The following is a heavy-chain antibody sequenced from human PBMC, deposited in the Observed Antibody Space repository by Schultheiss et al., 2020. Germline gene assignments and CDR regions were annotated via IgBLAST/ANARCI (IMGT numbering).Heavy chain of an antibody. CDR1: GFTFSSYA. J-gene: IGHJ6*02. CDR2: ISYDGSNK. D-gene: IGHD1-20*01. Sequence: GGSLRLSCAASGFTFSSYAMHWVRQAPGKGLEWVAVISYDGSNKYYADSVKGRFTISRDNSKNTLYLQMNSLRAEDTAVYYCARSITGSGGYYYYGMDVWGQGTTVTVSS. V-gene: IGHV3-30*07. CDR3: ARSITGSGGYYYYGMDV.